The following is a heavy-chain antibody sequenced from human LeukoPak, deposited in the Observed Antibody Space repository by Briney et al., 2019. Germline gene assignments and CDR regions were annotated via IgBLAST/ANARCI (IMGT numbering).Heavy chain of an antibody. D-gene: IGHD1-26*01. V-gene: IGHV3-11*04. CDR1: GFIFSNAW. CDR2: ISSSGSTI. Sequence: GGSLRLSCTASGFIFSNAWMSWVRQAPGKGLEWVSYISSSGSTIYYADSVKGRFTISRDNAKNSLYLQMNSLRAEDTAVYYCARTALGGDYWGQGTLVTVSS. J-gene: IGHJ4*02. CDR3: ARTALGGDY.